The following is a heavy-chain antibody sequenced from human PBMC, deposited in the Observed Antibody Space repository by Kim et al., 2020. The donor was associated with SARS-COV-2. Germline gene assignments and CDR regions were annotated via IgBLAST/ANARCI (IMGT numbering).Heavy chain of an antibody. CDR2: ISYDGSNK. D-gene: IGHD5-12*01. Sequence: GGSLRLSCAASGFTFSSYGMHWVRQAPGKGLEWVAVISYDGSNKYYADSVKGRFTISRDNSKNTLYLQMNSLRAEDTAVYYCAKDGGYSGHLDYWGQGTLVTVSS. V-gene: IGHV3-30*18. J-gene: IGHJ4*02. CDR1: GFTFSSYG. CDR3: AKDGGYSGHLDY.